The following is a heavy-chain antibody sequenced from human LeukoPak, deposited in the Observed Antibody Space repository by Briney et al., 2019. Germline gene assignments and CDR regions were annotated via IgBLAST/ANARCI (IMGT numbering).Heavy chain of an antibody. D-gene: IGHD2-8*01. CDR2: IGTGGDS. V-gene: IGHV3-13*01. CDR1: GFTFNTYD. Sequence: GGSLRLSCAASGFTFNTYDMHWVRHAAGKGLEWVSAIGTGGDSFYPDSVKGRFTMSRENAKNSVYLQMNSLRAEDTAVYYCVRGCMFCRWKTYFDPWGQGTLVTVS. CDR3: VRGCMFCRWKTYFDP. J-gene: IGHJ5*02.